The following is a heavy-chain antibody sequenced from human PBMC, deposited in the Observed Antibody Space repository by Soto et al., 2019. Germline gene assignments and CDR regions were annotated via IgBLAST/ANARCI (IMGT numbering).Heavy chain of an antibody. D-gene: IGHD7-27*01. Sequence: PSETLSLTCTVSGGSISSSSYYWGWIRQPPGKGLEWIGSIYYSGSTYYNPSLKSRVTISVDTSKNQFSLKLSSVTAEDTAVYYCARVNWGSFDYWGQGTLVTVSS. CDR3: ARVNWGSFDY. J-gene: IGHJ4*02. V-gene: IGHV4-39*01. CDR2: IYYSGST. CDR1: GGSISSSSYY.